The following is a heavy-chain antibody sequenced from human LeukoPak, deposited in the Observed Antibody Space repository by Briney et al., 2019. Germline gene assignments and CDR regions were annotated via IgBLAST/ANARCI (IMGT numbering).Heavy chain of an antibody. CDR1: GFTFSSYA. CDR3: ARDPPKDIVVVPAAPAGY. J-gene: IGHJ4*02. Sequence: PGGSLRLSCAASGFTFSSYAMHWVRQDPGKGLEWVAVISYDGSNKYYADSVKGRFTISRDNSKNPLYLQMNSLRAEDTAVYYCARDPPKDIVVVPAAPAGYWGQGTLVTVSS. CDR2: ISYDGSNK. D-gene: IGHD2-2*01. V-gene: IGHV3-30-3*01.